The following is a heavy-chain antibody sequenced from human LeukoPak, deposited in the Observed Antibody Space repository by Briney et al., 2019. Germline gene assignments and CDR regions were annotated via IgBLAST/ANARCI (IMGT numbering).Heavy chain of an antibody. V-gene: IGHV3-7*01. CDR2: IKEDGSEK. J-gene: IGHJ4*02. CDR3: ARDSFETDIDY. Sequence: GGSLRLSCAASGFLFSRYWMSWVRRAPGKGLEWVANIKEDGSEKYYMESMKGRFTISRDNVKNSLYLQINSLRAEDTAVYYCARDSFETDIDYWGQGTLVTVSS. D-gene: IGHD1-14*01. CDR1: GFLFSRYW.